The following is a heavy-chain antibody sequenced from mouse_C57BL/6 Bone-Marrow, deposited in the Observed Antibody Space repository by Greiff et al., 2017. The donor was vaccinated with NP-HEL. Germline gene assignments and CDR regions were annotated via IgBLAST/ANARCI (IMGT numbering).Heavy chain of an antibody. CDR1: GFSLTSYA. Sequence: VMLVESGPGLVAPSQSLSITCTVSGFSLTSYAISWVRQPPGKGLEWLGVIWTGGGTNYNSALKSRLSISKDNSKSQVFLKMNSLQTDDTARYYCARRLLRKYYAMDYWGQGTSVTVSS. J-gene: IGHJ4*01. V-gene: IGHV2-9-1*01. D-gene: IGHD1-1*01. CDR3: ARRLLRKYYAMDY. CDR2: IWTGGGT.